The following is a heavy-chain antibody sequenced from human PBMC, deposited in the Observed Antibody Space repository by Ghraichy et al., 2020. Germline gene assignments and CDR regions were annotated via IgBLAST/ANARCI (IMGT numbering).Heavy chain of an antibody. J-gene: IGHJ4*02. CDR1: GYSFSDYY. CDR2: INPNSGGT. Sequence: ASVKVSCKTSGYSFSDYYIHWVRQAPGQGPEWMGWINPNSGGTKYAQRFQGRVTMTRDASISTAYMELSSLRSDDTAVYYCARDPGYDFWSGYYTFDHWGQGNVVAVSS. D-gene: IGHD3-3*01. CDR3: ARDPGYDFWSGYYTFDH. V-gene: IGHV1-2*02.